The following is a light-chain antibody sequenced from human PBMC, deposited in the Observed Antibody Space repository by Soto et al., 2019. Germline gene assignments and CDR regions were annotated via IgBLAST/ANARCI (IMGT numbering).Light chain of an antibody. CDR2: YDD. V-gene: IGLV1-36*01. Sequence: QSVLTQPPSVSEAPRQRVTISCSGSSSNIGNNAVNWYQQLPGQAPKIVIYYDDLLTSGVSDRFSGSKSGISASLAISDLQSDDEAEYDCAAWDDSLNAYVFVPGTKLTVL. J-gene: IGLJ1*01. CDR1: SSNIGNNA. CDR3: AAWDDSLNAYV.